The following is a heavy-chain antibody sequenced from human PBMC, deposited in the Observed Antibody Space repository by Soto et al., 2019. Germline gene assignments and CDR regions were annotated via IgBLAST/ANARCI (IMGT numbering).Heavy chain of an antibody. J-gene: IGHJ3*02. D-gene: IGHD3-3*01. Sequence: ASVKVSCKASGYTFISYGITWVRQAPGQGLEWMGRISANSGSTNYAQKFQGRVTMTRDTSTSTAYMELSRLRSDDTAVYYCARGSDTIFGVVINAFDIWGQGTMVTVSS. CDR2: ISANSGST. CDR3: ARGSDTIFGVVINAFDI. V-gene: IGHV1-2*06. CDR1: GYTFISYG.